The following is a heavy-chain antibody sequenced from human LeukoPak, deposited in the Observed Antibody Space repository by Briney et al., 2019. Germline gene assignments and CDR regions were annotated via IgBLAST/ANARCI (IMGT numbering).Heavy chain of an antibody. CDR2: INPNSGGT. Sequence: ASVKVSCKASGYTFTGYYMHWVRQAPGQGLEWMGWINPNSGGTNYAQKFQGRVTMTRDTSISTAYMELSRLRSDDTAMHYCARILTTVTTMDYWSQGTLVTVSS. CDR3: ARILTTVTTMDY. V-gene: IGHV1-2*02. D-gene: IGHD4-17*01. CDR1: GYTFTGYY. J-gene: IGHJ4*02.